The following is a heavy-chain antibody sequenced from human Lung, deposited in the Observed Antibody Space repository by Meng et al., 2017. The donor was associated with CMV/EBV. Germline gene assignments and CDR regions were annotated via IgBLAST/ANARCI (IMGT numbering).Heavy chain of an antibody. J-gene: IGHJ5*02. Sequence: SXTXSLXCTVSAASISSHYWSWIRQSPGKGLEWIGYMYYSGISNYNPSLGGRATILLDMSKNQFSLKLTSVTAADTAVYFCARYYCSGSSCYTTNWFAPWXQEXQVTVSS. V-gene: IGHV4-59*11. CDR2: MYYSGIS. D-gene: IGHD2-8*02. CDR3: ARYYCSGSSCYTTNWFAP. CDR1: AASISSHY.